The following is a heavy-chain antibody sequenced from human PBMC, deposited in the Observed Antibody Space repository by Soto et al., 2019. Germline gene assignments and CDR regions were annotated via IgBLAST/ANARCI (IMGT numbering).Heavy chain of an antibody. CDR2: IYYSGST. D-gene: IGHD2-15*01. Sequence: SETLSLTCTVSGGSISSGGYYWSWIRQHPGKGLEWIGYIYYSGSTYYNPSLKSRVTISVDTSKNQFSLKLSSVTAADTAVYYCARGTGVLLYYYYGMDVWGQGTTVTVSS. CDR3: ARGTGVLLYYYYGMDV. J-gene: IGHJ6*02. V-gene: IGHV4-31*03. CDR1: GGSISSGGYY.